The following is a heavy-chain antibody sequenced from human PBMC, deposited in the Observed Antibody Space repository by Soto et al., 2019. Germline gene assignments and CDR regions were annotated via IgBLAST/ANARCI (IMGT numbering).Heavy chain of an antibody. Sequence: PGGSLRLSCAASGFTFSSFAMHWVRQAPGKGLEYVSAISSNGGSTYYANSVKGRFTISRDNSKNTLYLQMGSLRAEDMAVYYCARDVTPLYYFDYWGQGTLVTVSS. CDR2: ISSNGGST. J-gene: IGHJ4*02. D-gene: IGHD2-21*02. CDR1: GFTFSSFA. CDR3: ARDVTPLYYFDY. V-gene: IGHV3-64*01.